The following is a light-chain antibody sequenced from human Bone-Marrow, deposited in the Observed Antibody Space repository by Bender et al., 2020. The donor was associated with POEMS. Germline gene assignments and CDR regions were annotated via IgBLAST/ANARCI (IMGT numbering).Light chain of an antibody. V-gene: IGLV3-1*01. Sequence: SYEVTQPPSVSVSPGQTASITCSGDDLGDKYFSWYQQKPGQSPVLVIYQDTKRPSRIPERFSGSNSGNTATLTVSGTQAMDEDDYYCQAWDTYSVIFGGGTKLTVL. CDR2: QDT. CDR3: QAWDTYSVI. CDR1: DLGDKY. J-gene: IGLJ2*01.